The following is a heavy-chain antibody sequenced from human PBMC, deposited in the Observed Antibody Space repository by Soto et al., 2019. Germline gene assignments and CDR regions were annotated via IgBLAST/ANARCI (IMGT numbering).Heavy chain of an antibody. CDR1: GFTFSRYA. CDR2: ISSRGDRT. CDR3: AKETGYSYGFQPNALDV. V-gene: IGHV3-23*01. Sequence: GGSLRLSCAGSGFTFSRYAMNWVRQAPGKGLEWVSIISSRGDRTSYAESVKGRFTISRDDSKNTLFLYMNSLGAEDTAVYYCAKETGYSYGFQPNALDVWGQGTTVTVSS. J-gene: IGHJ6*02. D-gene: IGHD5-18*01.